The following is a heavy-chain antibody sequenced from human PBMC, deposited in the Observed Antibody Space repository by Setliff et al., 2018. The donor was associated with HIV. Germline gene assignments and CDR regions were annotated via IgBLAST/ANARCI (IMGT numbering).Heavy chain of an antibody. J-gene: IGHJ4*02. CDR1: GGTFSSYA. Sequence: ASVKVSCKASGGTFSSYAISWVRQAPGQGLEWMGGIIPILGIANYAQKFQGRVTITTDESTSTAYMELSSLRSEDTAVYSCARERRYCSGGSCSKFFDYWGQGMLVTVSS. CDR2: IIPILGIA. D-gene: IGHD2-15*01. CDR3: ARERRYCSGGSCSKFFDY. V-gene: IGHV1-69*10.